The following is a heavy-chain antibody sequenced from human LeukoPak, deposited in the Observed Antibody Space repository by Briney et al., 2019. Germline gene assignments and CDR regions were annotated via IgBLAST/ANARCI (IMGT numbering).Heavy chain of an antibody. V-gene: IGHV3-9*01. CDR2: ISWNSGSI. Sequence: TGGSLRLSCAASGFTFDDYAMHWVRQAPGKGLEWVSGISWNSGSIGYADSVKGRFTISRDNAKNSLYLQMNSLRAEDTALYYCAKVRARQLVLSVLDVWGQGTTVTVSS. J-gene: IGHJ6*02. CDR3: AKVRARQLVLSVLDV. D-gene: IGHD6-13*01. CDR1: GFTFDDYA.